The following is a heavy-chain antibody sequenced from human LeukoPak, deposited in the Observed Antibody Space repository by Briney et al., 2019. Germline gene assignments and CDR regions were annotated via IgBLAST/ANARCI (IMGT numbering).Heavy chain of an antibody. J-gene: IGHJ4*02. V-gene: IGHV3-30*02. CDR1: GFTFNNYD. CDR2: IRYDGSHK. CDR3: AREDDWNYEDY. Sequence: QAGGSLRLSCAASGFTFNNYDMHWVRQAPGKGLEWVAFIRYDGSHKYYADSVKGRFTISRDNSKNTLYLQMNSLRAEDTAVYYCAREDDWNYEDYWGRGTLVTVSS. D-gene: IGHD1-7*01.